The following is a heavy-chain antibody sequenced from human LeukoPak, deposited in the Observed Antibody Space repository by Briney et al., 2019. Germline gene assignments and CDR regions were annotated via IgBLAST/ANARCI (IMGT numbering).Heavy chain of an antibody. V-gene: IGHV3-9*01. CDR2: ISWNSGSI. CDR3: ARGSYYDTAQQGFDI. D-gene: IGHD3-22*01. Sequence: PGRSLRLSCAASGFTFDDYAMHWVRQAPGKGLEWVSGISWNSGSIGYADSVKGRLTISRDNAKNSLYLQMNSLRAEDTAVYYCARGSYYDTAQQGFDIWGQGTMVTVSS. CDR1: GFTFDDYA. J-gene: IGHJ3*02.